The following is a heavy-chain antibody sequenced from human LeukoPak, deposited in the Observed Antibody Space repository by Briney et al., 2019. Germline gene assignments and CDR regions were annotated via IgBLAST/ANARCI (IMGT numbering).Heavy chain of an antibody. CDR1: GFTFSSYA. CDR2: ISSRGTSI. J-gene: IGHJ4*02. Sequence: GGSLRLSCAASGFTFSSYAMHWVRQAPGKGLEWVSYISSRGTSIYYADSVKGRFNISRDNAKNTLYLRMNSLRAEDTAVYYCARDLAFHYGSGSYHWGQGSLVTVSS. CDR3: ARDLAFHYGSGSYH. V-gene: IGHV3-48*03. D-gene: IGHD3-10*01.